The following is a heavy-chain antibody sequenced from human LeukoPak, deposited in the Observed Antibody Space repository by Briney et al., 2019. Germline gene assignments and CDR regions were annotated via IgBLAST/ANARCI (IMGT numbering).Heavy chain of an antibody. CDR1: GFTFNDYA. D-gene: IGHD3-10*01. Sequence: GRSLRLSCAASGFTFNDYAMNWVRQAPGKGLEWVSGISWNSDTIGYADSVKGRFTISRDNAKRSLYLQMNSLRPEDTALYYCVKVGGSGSYYNTPFDSWGQGALVTVSS. V-gene: IGHV3-9*01. CDR2: ISWNSDTI. CDR3: VKVGGSGSYYNTPFDS. J-gene: IGHJ4*02.